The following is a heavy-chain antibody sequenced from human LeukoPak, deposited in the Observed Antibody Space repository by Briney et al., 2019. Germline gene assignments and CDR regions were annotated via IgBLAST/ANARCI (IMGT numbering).Heavy chain of an antibody. V-gene: IGHV3-23*01. J-gene: IGHJ6*03. CDR1: GFTFSSYG. D-gene: IGHD2-15*01. CDR3: AKNGDRGAFCSGGTCYPYYYYYIDV. CDR2: ISGSGGST. Sequence: GGTLRLSCAASGFTFSSYGMSWVRQAPGKGLEWVSAISGSGGSTYYADSVKGRFTISRDNSKNTLFLQMNSLRAEDTAVYYCAKNGDRGAFCSGGTCYPYYYYYIDVWGKGTTVTVSS.